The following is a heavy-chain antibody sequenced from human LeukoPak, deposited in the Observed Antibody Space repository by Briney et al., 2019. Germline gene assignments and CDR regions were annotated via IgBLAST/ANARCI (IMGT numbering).Heavy chain of an antibody. CDR3: AKGYYDSSGPDY. D-gene: IGHD3-22*01. CDR1: GFTFDDYA. Sequence: GGSLRLSCAASGFTFDDYAMHWVRQAPGKGLEWVSGISWNSGSIGYADSVKGRFTISRDNAMNSLYLQMNSLRAEDTALYYCAKGYYDSSGPDYWGQGTLVTVSS. CDR2: ISWNSGSI. V-gene: IGHV3-9*01. J-gene: IGHJ4*02.